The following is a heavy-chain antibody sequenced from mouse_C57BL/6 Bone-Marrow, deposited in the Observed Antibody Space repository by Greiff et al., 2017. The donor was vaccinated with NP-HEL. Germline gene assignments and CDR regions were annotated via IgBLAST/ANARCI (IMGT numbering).Heavy chain of an antibody. D-gene: IGHD1-1*01. CDR1: GFSLTSYA. J-gene: IGHJ4*01. V-gene: IGHV2-9-1*01. Sequence: VQLVESGPGLVAPSQSLSITCTVSGFSLTSYAISWVRQPPGQGLEWLGVIWTGGGTNYNSVLKSRLSISKDNSKSQVFVKMNSLQTDDTARDYCARWEDYGSNAMDYWGQGTSVTVSS. CDR3: ARWEDYGSNAMDY. CDR2: IWTGGGT.